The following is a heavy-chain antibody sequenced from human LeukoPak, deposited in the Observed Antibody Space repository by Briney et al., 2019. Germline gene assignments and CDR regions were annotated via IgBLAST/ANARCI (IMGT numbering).Heavy chain of an antibody. CDR3: ARPLVQLGWFDP. Sequence: SQTLSLTCTVSGGSISSGSYYWSWIRQPAGKGLEWIGRIYTSGSTNYNPSLKSRVTISVDTSKNQFSLKLSSVTAADTAVYYCARPLVQLGWFDPWGQGTLVTVSS. V-gene: IGHV4-61*02. D-gene: IGHD1-1*01. CDR1: GGSISSGSYY. CDR2: IYTSGST. J-gene: IGHJ5*02.